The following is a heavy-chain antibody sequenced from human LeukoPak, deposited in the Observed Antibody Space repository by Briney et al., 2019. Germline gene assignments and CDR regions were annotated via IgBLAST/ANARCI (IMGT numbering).Heavy chain of an antibody. CDR2: IYTSGAT. D-gene: IGHD2-2*01. J-gene: IGHJ4*02. Sequence: SQTLSLTCTVSGGSISSGSYYWSWIRQPAGKGLEWIGRIYTSGATNYNPSLKSRVTMSVGTSQNQFSLKLSSVTAADTAVYYCASYCSTTSCGNGYWGQGILVTVSS. CDR3: ASYCSTTSCGNGY. CDR1: GGSISSGSYY. V-gene: IGHV4-61*02.